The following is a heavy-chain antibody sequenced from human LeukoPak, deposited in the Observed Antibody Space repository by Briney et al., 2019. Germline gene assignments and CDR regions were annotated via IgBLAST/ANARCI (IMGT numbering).Heavy chain of an antibody. V-gene: IGHV1-2*02. CDR2: INPNSGGT. Sequence: ASVKVSCKASGYTFTGYYMHWVRQAPGQGLEWMGWINPNSGGTNYAQKFQGRVTMTRDTSISTAYMELSRLRSDDTAVYYCARDLGIAVAAAYWYFDLWGRGTLVTVSS. CDR3: ARDLGIAVAAAYWYFDL. J-gene: IGHJ2*01. CDR1: GYTFTGYY. D-gene: IGHD6-13*01.